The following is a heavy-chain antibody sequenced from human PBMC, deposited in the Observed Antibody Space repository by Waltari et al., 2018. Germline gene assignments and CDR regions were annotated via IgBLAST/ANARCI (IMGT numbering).Heavy chain of an antibody. CDR2: IRSKTYGGAP. CDR1: AFNFGVYA. CDR3: TRADGMTDLDY. Sequence: EVQLAESGGGLVQPGRSLRLSCTASAFNFGVYAMTWVRQVPGKGLEWVGFIRSKTYGGAPEYAASVKGRFTISRDDSKSVAYLQMNSLRTEDTALYYCTRADGMTDLDYWGQGALVTVSS. J-gene: IGHJ4*02. V-gene: IGHV3-49*04.